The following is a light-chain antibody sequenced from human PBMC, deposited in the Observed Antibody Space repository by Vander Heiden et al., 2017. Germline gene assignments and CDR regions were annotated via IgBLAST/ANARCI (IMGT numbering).Light chain of an antibody. CDR3: QQDDRAPCT. CDR1: QSVLYSSNNKNY. V-gene: IGKV4-1*01. J-gene: IGKJ2*02. Sequence: DTVMAQSPESLAVSPGEKATINCKSSQSVLYSSNNKNYLARYQQKPGQPPKLLIYWVSTRVAGVPDRCSGSGSGTDLTLTISSLQAEDEAVYYCQQDDRAPCTFGQGTKLEIK. CDR2: WVS.